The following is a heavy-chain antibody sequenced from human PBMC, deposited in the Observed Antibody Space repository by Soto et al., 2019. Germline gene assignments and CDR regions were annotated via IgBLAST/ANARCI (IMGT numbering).Heavy chain of an antibody. CDR1: GFTFGDYA. CDR2: IRSKAYGGTT. J-gene: IGHJ6*03. CDR3: TRAMYYDFWSVYQPGGYYYYMYV. D-gene: IGHD3-3*01. V-gene: IGHV3-49*03. Sequence: GGSLRLSCTASGFTFGDYAMSWFRQAPGKGLEWVGFIRSKAYGGTTEYAASVKGRFTISRDDSKSIAYLQMNSLKTEDTAVYYCTRAMYYDFWSVYQPGGYYYYMYVWAKGTTVTVS.